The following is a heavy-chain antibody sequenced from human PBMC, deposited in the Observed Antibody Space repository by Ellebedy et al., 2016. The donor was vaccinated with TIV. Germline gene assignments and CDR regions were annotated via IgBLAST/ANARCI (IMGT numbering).Heavy chain of an antibody. CDR3: ARHGTVGPTAYYYYSGLDV. CDR1: GGSFSDYY. D-gene: IGHD1-26*01. Sequence: MPSETLSLTFAVYGGSFSDYYWSWIRQPPGKGLEWIGEINRSGSTYYNPSLKSRVTISADTPKNQFSLRLKSVTAADTATYFCARHGTVGPTAYYYYSGLDVWGLGTTVTVSS. CDR2: INRSGST. J-gene: IGHJ6*02. V-gene: IGHV4-34*01.